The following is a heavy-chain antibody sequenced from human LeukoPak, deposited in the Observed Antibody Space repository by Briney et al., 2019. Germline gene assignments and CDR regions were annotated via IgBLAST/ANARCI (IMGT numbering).Heavy chain of an antibody. J-gene: IGHJ4*02. V-gene: IGHV3-74*03. CDR2: INNYGSIT. Sequence: GGSLRLSCAASGLTFSNYWMQWVCQAPGKGLVWVSRINNYGSITTYADSVKGRFTISRDNAKNTLYLQMNSLRAEDTAVYYCASLTSQYDYWGLGTLVTVSS. D-gene: IGHD3-10*01. CDR3: ASLTSQYDY. CDR1: GLTFSNYW.